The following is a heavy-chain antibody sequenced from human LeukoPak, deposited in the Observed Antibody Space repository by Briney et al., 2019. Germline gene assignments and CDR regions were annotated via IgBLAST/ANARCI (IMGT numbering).Heavy chain of an antibody. Sequence: SETLSLTCTVSGGSISSSSYYWGWIRQPPGKGLEWIGSIYYSGSTYYNPSLKSRVTISVDTSKNQFSLKLISVTAADTAVYYCARYLGFGELSPHNWFDPWGQGTLVTVSS. V-gene: IGHV4-39*07. J-gene: IGHJ5*02. CDR3: ARYLGFGELSPHNWFDP. D-gene: IGHD3-10*01. CDR1: GGSISSSSYY. CDR2: IYYSGST.